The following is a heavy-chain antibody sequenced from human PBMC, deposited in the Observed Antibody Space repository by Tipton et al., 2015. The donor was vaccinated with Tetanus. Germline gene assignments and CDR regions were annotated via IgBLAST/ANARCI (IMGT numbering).Heavy chain of an antibody. CDR3: ARVIAVAGLDY. CDR2: INHSGST. J-gene: IGHJ4*02. V-gene: IGHV4-34*01. Sequence: TLSLTCAVYGGSFSGYYWSWIRQPPGKGLEWIGEINHSGSTNYNPSLKSRVTISVDTSKNQFSLKLSSVTAADTAVYYCARVIAVAGLDYWGQGTLVTVSS. D-gene: IGHD6-19*01. CDR1: GGSFSGYY.